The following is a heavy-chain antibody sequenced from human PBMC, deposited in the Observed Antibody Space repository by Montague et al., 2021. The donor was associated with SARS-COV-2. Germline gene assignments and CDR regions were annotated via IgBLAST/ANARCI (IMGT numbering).Heavy chain of an antibody. CDR2: IYYSGST. Sequence: SETLSLTCSVSSGSISSVSSYWGWIRQSPGKGLEWIGSIYYSGSTNYNPSLKSRVTISVDTSKNQFSLKLSSVTAADTAVYYCARVSKARMVRGVITGNWFDPWGQGTLVTVSS. CDR3: ARVSKARMVRGVITGNWFDP. V-gene: IGHV4-39*07. J-gene: IGHJ5*02. D-gene: IGHD3-10*01. CDR1: SGSISSVSSY.